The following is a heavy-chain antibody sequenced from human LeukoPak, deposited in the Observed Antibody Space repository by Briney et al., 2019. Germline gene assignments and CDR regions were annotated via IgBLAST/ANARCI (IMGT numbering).Heavy chain of an antibody. CDR3: ARAIGYCSSTSCFYNWFDP. V-gene: IGHV1-46*01. Sequence: ASVKVSCKASGYTFTSYYMHWVRQAPGQGLEWMGIINPSGGSTSYAQKFQGRVTMTRDTSTSTVYMELSSLRSEDTAMYYCARAIGYCSSTSCFYNWFDPWGQGTLVTVSS. D-gene: IGHD2-2*01. CDR1: GYTFTSYY. CDR2: INPSGGST. J-gene: IGHJ5*02.